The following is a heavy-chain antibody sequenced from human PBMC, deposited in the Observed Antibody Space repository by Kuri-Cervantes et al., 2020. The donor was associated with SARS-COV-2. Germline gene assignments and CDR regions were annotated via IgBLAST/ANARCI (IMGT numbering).Heavy chain of an antibody. CDR1: GYTFTGYY. CDR3: AREGGIAVAGTLIDY. J-gene: IGHJ4*02. D-gene: IGHD6-19*01. Sequence: SCKASGYTFTGYYMHWVRQAPGKGLEWVAVISYDGSNKYYADSVKGRFTISRDNSKNTLYLQMNSLRAEDTAVYYCAREGGIAVAGTLIDYWGQGTLVTVSS. CDR2: ISYDGSNK. V-gene: IGHV3-30-3*01.